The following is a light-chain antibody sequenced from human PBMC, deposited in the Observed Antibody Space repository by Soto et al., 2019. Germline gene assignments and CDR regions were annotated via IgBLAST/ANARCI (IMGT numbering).Light chain of an antibody. CDR3: SSYTSSSTWV. J-gene: IGLJ3*02. V-gene: IGLV2-14*01. CDR1: SSDVGGYNY. Sequence: QSALTQPASVSGSPGQSITISCTGTSSDVGGYNYVSWYQQYPGKAPKLMIYEVSNRPSGVSNRFSGSKSGNTASLTISGLQAEDEADYCCSSYTSSSTWVFGGGTKLTVL. CDR2: EVS.